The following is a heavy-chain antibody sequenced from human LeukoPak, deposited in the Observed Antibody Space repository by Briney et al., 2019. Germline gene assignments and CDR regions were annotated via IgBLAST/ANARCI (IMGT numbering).Heavy chain of an antibody. D-gene: IGHD2-15*01. J-gene: IGHJ4*02. V-gene: IGHV3-7*01. Sequence: QSGGSLRLSCTASGFTFSSYWKTWVRQAPGKGLEWVANIEPAGSATYYVDSVKGRFTISRDSAKNLLYLQMNSLRAEDSAVYHCGRFGYVAAVDSWGQGALVTVSS. CDR3: GRFGYVAAVDS. CDR2: IEPAGSAT. CDR1: GFTFSSYW.